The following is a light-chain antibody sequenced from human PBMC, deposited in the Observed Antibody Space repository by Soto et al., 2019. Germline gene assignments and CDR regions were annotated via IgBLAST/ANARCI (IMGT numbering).Light chain of an antibody. V-gene: IGKV3-15*01. Sequence: EIVMTQSPATLSVSPGERATLSCRASQSVSSNLAWYQQKPDQAPRLLIYGASTRATGIPARFRGSGSGTEFTLTISGLQSEDFAVYYCQQYDNWPFTFGPGTKVDIK. J-gene: IGKJ3*01. CDR2: GAS. CDR1: QSVSSN. CDR3: QQYDNWPFT.